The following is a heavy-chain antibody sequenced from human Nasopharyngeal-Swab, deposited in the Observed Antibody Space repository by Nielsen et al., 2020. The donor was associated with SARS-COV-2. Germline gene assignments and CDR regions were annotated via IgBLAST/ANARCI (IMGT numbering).Heavy chain of an antibody. CDR1: GFTFSTYT. V-gene: IGHV3-21*01. Sequence: SCAASGFTFSTYTMNWVRQAPGKGLEWVSSISGSSAYIWYADSVKGRFTVSRDNAKNSLYLQMNNLRADDTAIYYCARTAAFCGGDCYSEYFQHWGQGTLVTVSS. J-gene: IGHJ1*01. CDR3: ARTAAFCGGDCYSEYFQH. CDR2: ISGSSAYI. D-gene: IGHD2-21*02.